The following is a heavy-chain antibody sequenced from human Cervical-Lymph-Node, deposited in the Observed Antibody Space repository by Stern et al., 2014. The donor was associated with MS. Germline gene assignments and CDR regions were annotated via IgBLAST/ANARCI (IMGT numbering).Heavy chain of an antibody. Sequence: VQLVESGPGLVTPSGTLSLTCAVSGDSISRTNWWSWVRLPPGKGLAWIGEISHSGSTTYNPSLKSRVNISADKSKNQFSLKLSSVTTADTAMFYCARSDGYYRLDYWGRGTLVTVSS. CDR2: ISHSGST. J-gene: IGHJ4*02. V-gene: IGHV4-4*02. D-gene: IGHD3-22*01. CDR3: ARSDGYYRLDY. CDR1: GDSISRTNW.